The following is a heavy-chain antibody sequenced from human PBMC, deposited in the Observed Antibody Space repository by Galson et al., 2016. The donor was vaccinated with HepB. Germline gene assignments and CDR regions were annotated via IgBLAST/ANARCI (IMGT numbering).Heavy chain of an antibody. D-gene: IGHD4-17*01. V-gene: IGHV3-20*04. CDR3: ARGMSHDYGVSADY. J-gene: IGHJ4*02. CDR2: INWNGGST. CDR1: GLTFSGSA. Sequence: SLRLSCAVSGLTFSGSAMHWVRQASGKGLEWVSGINWNGGSTGYADSVKGRFTISRDNAKNSLYLQMNSLRAEDTALYYCARGMSHDYGVSADYWGQGTLVTVSS.